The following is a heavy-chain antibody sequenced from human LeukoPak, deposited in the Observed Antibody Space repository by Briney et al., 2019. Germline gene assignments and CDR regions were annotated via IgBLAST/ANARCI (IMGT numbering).Heavy chain of an antibody. CDR3: ARSLTAVAGFDY. CDR2: IIPILGIA. J-gene: IGHJ6*04. D-gene: IGHD6-19*01. Sequence: GASVKVSCKASGGTFSSYTISWVRQAPGQGLEWMGRIIPILGIANYAQKFQGRVTITADKSTSTAYMELSSLRSEDTAVYYCARSLTAVAGFDYWGKGTTVTVSS. CDR1: GGTFSSYT. V-gene: IGHV1-69*02.